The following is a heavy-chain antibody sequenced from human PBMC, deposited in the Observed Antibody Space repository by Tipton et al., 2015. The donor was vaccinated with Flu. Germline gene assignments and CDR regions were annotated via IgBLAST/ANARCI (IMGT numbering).Heavy chain of an antibody. CDR3: AGGGVAGIYYMDV. CDR2: ISSSSSYI. J-gene: IGHJ6*03. V-gene: IGHV3-21*01. Sequence: SLRLSCAASGFTFSSYSMNWVRQAPGKGLEWVSSISSSSSYIYYADSVKGRFTISRDNAKNSLYLQMNSLRAEDTAVYYCAGGGVAGIYYMDVWGKGTTVTVSS. CDR1: GFTFSSYS. D-gene: IGHD6-19*01.